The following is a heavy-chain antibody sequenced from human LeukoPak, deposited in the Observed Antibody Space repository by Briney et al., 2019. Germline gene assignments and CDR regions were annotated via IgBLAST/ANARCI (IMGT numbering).Heavy chain of an antibody. Sequence: GGSLRLSCAASGFTFSNYAMGWVRQGPGKGLEWVSSISPTSRYIYYADSLKGRFTISRDNAKESLFLGMNSLRVEDTAVYYCVGDAVRYTSSYHDHWGQGVLVTVSS. CDR3: VGDAVRYTSSYHDH. V-gene: IGHV3-21*01. D-gene: IGHD6-13*01. CDR1: GFTFSNYA. J-gene: IGHJ4*02. CDR2: ISPTSRYI.